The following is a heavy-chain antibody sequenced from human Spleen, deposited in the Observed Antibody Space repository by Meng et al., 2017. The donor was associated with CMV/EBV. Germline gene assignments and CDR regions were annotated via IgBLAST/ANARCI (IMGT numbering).Heavy chain of an antibody. J-gene: IGHJ4*02. D-gene: IGHD1-26*01. V-gene: IGHV1-8*01. CDR2: MNPNSGNT. CDR3: ARGYSGSYSFSLAF. Sequence: KTSGYNFTSYDINWVRQAPGQGLEWMGWMNPNSGNTGFAEKFQGRVTMTRNIFMSTAYMELSSLRTEDTAVYYCARGYSGSYSFSLAFWGQGTLVTVSS. CDR1: GYNFTSYD.